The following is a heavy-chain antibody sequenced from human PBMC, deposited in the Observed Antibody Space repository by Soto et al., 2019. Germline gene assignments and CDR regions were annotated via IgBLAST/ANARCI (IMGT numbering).Heavy chain of an antibody. CDR3: ARDTARAMVRIYYGMDV. D-gene: IGHD3-10*01. Sequence: QVQLVESGGGVVQPGRSLRLSCAASGFTFSSYGMHWVRQAPGKGLEWVAVIWYDGSNKYYADSVKGRFTISRDNSKNTQYLQRNSLRAEDTAVYYCARDTARAMVRIYYGMDVWGQGTTVTVSS. CDR1: GFTFSSYG. J-gene: IGHJ6*02. V-gene: IGHV3-33*01. CDR2: IWYDGSNK.